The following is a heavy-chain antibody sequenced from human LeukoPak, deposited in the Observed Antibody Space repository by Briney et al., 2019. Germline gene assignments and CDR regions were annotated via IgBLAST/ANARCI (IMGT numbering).Heavy chain of an antibody. Sequence: SVKVSCKASGGTFSSYAISWVRQAPGQGLEWMGGIIPIFGTANYAQKFQGRVTITADESTSTAYMELSSLRSDDTAVYYCAKAKPQGSDRDFDYWGQGTLVTVSS. CDR1: GGTFSSYA. J-gene: IGHJ4*02. D-gene: IGHD1-14*01. CDR2: IIPIFGTA. CDR3: AKAKPQGSDRDFDY. V-gene: IGHV1-69*13.